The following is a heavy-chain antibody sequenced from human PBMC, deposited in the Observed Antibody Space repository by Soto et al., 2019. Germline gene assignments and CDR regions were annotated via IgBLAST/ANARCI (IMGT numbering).Heavy chain of an antibody. CDR1: GFSFSYYA. V-gene: IGHV3-30-3*01. CDR2: VSHDSSNK. Sequence: GGSLRLSCAASGFSFSYYAMHWVRQAPGKGLEWVSVVSHDSSNKYYADSVKGRFTISRDNSKKTLYLQMSSLTPEDTAVYYCAREAGYQWNHNYGFDPWGQGTLVTVSS. J-gene: IGHJ5*02. CDR3: AREAGYQWNHNYGFDP. D-gene: IGHD1-20*01.